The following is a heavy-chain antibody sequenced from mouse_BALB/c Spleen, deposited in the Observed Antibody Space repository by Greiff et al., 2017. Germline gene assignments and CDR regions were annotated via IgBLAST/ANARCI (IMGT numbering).Heavy chain of an antibody. D-gene: IGHD2-14*01. CDR1: GYTFTDYW. CDR2: IDTSDSYT. Sequence: QVQLQQPGAELVMPGASVKMSCKASGYTFTDYWMHWVKQRPGQGLEWIGAIDTSDSYTSYNQKFKGKATLTVDESSSTAYMQLSSLTSEDSAVYYCARGGDRYDDYWGQGTTLTVSS. CDR3: ARGGDRYDDY. J-gene: IGHJ2*01. V-gene: IGHV1-69*01.